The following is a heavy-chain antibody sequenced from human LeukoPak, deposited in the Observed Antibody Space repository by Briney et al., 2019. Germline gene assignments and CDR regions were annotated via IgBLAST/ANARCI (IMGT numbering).Heavy chain of an antibody. D-gene: IGHD5-18*01. CDR3: ARVRQLWLEPFDY. CDR2: INPNSGGT. J-gene: IGHJ4*02. V-gene: IGHV1-2*02. Sequence: ASVKVSCKASGYTLTGYYMHWVRQAPGQGLEWMGWINPNSGGTNYAQKFQGRVTMTRDTSISTAYMELSRLRSDDTAVNYCARVRQLWLEPFDYWGQGTLVTVSS. CDR1: GYTLTGYY.